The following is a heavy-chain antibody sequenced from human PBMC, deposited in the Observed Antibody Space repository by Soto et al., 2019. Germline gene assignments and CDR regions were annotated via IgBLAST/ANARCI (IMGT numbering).Heavy chain of an antibody. CDR1: GFTLSMYS. J-gene: IGHJ6*02. Sequence: DVQLEESGGGLVQPGESLRLSCEVSGFTLSMYSMTWVRQAPGKRLEWVAKIPQEGSDGHYVDSVKGRFTISRDNAKNSVYLQMNSLRAEDTAVYYCARDQLILPAHEFFYGSDVWGQGAKVTVSS. D-gene: IGHD2-21*02. CDR3: ARDQLILPAHEFFYGSDV. V-gene: IGHV3-7*03. CDR2: IPQEGSDG.